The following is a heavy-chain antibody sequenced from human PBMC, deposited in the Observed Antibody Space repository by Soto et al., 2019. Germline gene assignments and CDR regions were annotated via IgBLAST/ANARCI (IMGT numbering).Heavy chain of an antibody. CDR1: GDSINNYY. CDR3: ARDLGSGWSSWFDP. D-gene: IGHD6-19*01. V-gene: IGHV4-59*12. CDR2: IYYSGST. J-gene: IGHJ5*02. Sequence: SETLSLTCTVSGDSINNYYWSWVRQPPGKGLEWIGDIYYSGSTNYNPSLKSRVTISVDTSKNQFSLKLSSVTAADTAVYYCARDLGSGWSSWFDPWGQGTLVTVSS.